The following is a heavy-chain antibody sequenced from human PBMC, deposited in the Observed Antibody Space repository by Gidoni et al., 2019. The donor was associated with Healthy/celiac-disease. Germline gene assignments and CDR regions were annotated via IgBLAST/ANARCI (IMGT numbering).Heavy chain of an antibody. CDR1: GGSLSSYY. CDR2: IYYSGST. Sequence: VQLQESGPGLVKPSETLSLTCTVSGGSLSSYYWRWIRQPPGKGLEWIGYIYYSGSTNYNPSLKSRVTISVDTSKNQFSLKLSSVTAADTAVYYCARDGDYGDAYWYFDLWGRGTLVTVSS. V-gene: IGHV4-59*01. CDR3: ARDGDYGDAYWYFDL. D-gene: IGHD4-17*01. J-gene: IGHJ2*01.